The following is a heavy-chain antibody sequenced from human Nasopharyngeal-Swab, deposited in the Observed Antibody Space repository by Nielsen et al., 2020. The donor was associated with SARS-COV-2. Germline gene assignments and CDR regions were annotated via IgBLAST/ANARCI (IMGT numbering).Heavy chain of an antibody. J-gene: IGHJ2*01. D-gene: IGHD2-21*02. V-gene: IGHV3-30-3*01. CDR1: GFTFSSYA. CDR3: ARGGLLELGFYWYFDL. CDR2: ISYDGSNK. Sequence: GGSLRLSCAASGFTFSSYAMHWVRQAPGKGLEWVAVISYDGSNKYYADSVKGRFTISRDNSKNTLYLQMNSLRAEDTAVYYCARGGLLELGFYWYFDLWGRGTLGTVSP.